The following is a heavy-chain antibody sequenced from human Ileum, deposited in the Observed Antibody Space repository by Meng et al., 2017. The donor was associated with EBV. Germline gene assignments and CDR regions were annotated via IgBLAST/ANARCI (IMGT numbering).Heavy chain of an antibody. CDR3: ARKPTSAALDY. V-gene: IGHV1-18*01. Sequence: VQVVHARTGVTAPGSHFNVSCNASGFTFTNYGFPWLRQAPGQGLEWMGWISANNGDRHYAQKFLDRVTLTTDGYTTTVYMELRSLRSDDTAVYFCARKPTSAALDYWGQGTLVTVSS. D-gene: IGHD6-13*01. J-gene: IGHJ4*02. CDR2: ISANNGDR. CDR1: GFTFTNYG.